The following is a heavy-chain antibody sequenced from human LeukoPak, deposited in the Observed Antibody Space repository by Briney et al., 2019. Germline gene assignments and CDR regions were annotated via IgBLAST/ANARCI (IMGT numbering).Heavy chain of an antibody. V-gene: IGHV3-21*06. Sequence: GGSLRLSCVASGFTFSSNAIDWVRQAPGKGLQWVAAISYGSDYMHYAGSVKGRFTISRDNAKNSVYLQMNSLRAEDTAVYYCAKVGTGNHQFGSGDFDYWGQGTLVTVSA. D-gene: IGHD3-10*01. CDR3: AKVGTGNHQFGSGDFDY. CDR2: ISYGSDYM. CDR1: GFTFSSNA. J-gene: IGHJ4*02.